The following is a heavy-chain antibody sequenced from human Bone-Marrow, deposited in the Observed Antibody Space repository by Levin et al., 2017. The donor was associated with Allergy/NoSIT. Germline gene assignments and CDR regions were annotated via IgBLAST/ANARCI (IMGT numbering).Heavy chain of an antibody. J-gene: IGHJ4*02. CDR1: GFTFSDYY. Sequence: GGSLRLSCAASGFTFSDYYMSWIRQAPGKGLEWVSYISSSGSTIYYADSVKGRFTISRDNAKNSLYLQMNSLRAEDTAVYYCAREFELRYFDWLSTDPYFDYWGQGTLVTVSS. CDR2: ISSSGSTI. CDR3: AREFELRYFDWLSTDPYFDY. D-gene: IGHD3-9*01. V-gene: IGHV3-11*01.